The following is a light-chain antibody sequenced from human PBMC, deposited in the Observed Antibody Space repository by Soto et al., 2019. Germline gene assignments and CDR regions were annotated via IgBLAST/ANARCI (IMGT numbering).Light chain of an antibody. J-gene: IGLJ2*01. Sequence: QSVLTQPPSISAAPGQKVTISCSGSSSNIGNNYVSWYQQLLGTAPKLLISDNDNRPSGIPDRFSGSKSGTSATLDITGLQTGDEADYYCGTWDSGLSVVLFGGGTKLTVL. CDR1: SSNIGNNY. CDR2: DND. V-gene: IGLV1-51*01. CDR3: GTWDSGLSVVL.